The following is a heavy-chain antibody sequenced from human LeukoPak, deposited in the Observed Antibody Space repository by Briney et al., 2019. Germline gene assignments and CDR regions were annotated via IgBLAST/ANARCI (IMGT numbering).Heavy chain of an antibody. Sequence: PSETLSLTCAVYGGSFSGYYWSWIRQPPGKGLEWIGEINHSGSTNYNPSLKSRVTISVDTSKNQFSLKLSSVTAADTAVYYCARDLAMALWLDYWGQGTLVTVSS. V-gene: IGHV4-34*01. D-gene: IGHD6-19*01. CDR1: GGSFSGYY. CDR2: INHSGST. J-gene: IGHJ4*02. CDR3: ARDLAMALWLDY.